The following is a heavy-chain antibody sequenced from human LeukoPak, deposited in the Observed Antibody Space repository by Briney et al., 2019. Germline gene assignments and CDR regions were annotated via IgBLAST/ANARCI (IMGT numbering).Heavy chain of an antibody. D-gene: IGHD3-10*01. CDR1: GGTFSSYA. J-gene: IGHJ4*02. Sequence: GASVKVSCKASGGTFSSYAISWVRQAPGQGLEWMGGIIPIFGTANYAQKFQGRATITADESTSTAYMELSSLRSEDTAVYYCARWYGSGSYEDDYFDYWGQGTLVTVSS. CDR3: ARWYGSGSYEDDYFDY. CDR2: IIPIFGTA. V-gene: IGHV1-69*13.